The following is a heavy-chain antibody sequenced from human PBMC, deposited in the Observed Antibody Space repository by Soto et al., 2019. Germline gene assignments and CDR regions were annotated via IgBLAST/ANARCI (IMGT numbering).Heavy chain of an antibody. CDR2: IYYRGST. CDR3: ERLGEAAGFDP. Sequence: TSETLSLTCTVSGGSISSYYSSWIRQPPGKGLEWTGYIYYRGSTNYNPCLKSRVAISGDTSKNQVSLKLGGGAAADRAGSGCERLGEAAGFDPWGKGTLVTVSS. J-gene: IGHJ5*02. D-gene: IGHD1-26*01. V-gene: IGHV4-59*08. CDR1: GGSISSYY.